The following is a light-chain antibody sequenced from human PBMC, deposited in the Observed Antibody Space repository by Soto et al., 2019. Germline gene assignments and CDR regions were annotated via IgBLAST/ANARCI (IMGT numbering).Light chain of an antibody. V-gene: IGKV1-39*01. J-gene: IGKJ3*01. CDR2: SAS. Sequence: DIQLTQSPFSLSASLGDRVTVTCRASENIDNYLNWYRQKPGEAPKLLIYSASRLQRGVPSRFSGGGSGTDFSLTISSLQSEDFATYYCQQSYSVPSFGPGTRWIS. CDR1: ENIDNY. CDR3: QQSYSVPS.